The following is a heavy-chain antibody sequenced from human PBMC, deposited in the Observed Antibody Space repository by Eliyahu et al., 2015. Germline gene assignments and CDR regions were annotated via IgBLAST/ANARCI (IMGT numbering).Heavy chain of an antibody. CDR1: GGSANSGSYW. J-gene: IGHJ3*02. V-gene: IGHV4-61*01. D-gene: IGHD1-14*01. Sequence: QEQLQESGPGLVKPSETLSLTCSVSGGSANSGSYWWSWIRQPPGKGLEWIGYISKSGGTQWGTNYNPSLKSRVTISVDTSKKQFSLNLSSVTAADTAVYYCARDSGGTFDIWGQGAMVIVSS. CDR3: ARDSGGTFDI. CDR2: ISKSGGTQWGT.